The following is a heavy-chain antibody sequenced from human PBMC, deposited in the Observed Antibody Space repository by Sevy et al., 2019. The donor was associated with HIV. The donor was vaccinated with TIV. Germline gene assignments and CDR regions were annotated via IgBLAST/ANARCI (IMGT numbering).Heavy chain of an antibody. D-gene: IGHD6-19*01. Sequence: GGSLRLSCVASGFTFSSYSMNWVRQAPGKGLEWVSYISSSSDSSSTLYYADSRKGRFSISRDNAKNSVHLQMTSLRVEDTAVYYCARPDLSGWYFDFWGHGTLVTDSS. CDR1: GFTFSSYS. CDR3: ARPDLSGWYFDF. V-gene: IGHV3-48*01. CDR2: ISSSSDSSSTL. J-gene: IGHJ4*01.